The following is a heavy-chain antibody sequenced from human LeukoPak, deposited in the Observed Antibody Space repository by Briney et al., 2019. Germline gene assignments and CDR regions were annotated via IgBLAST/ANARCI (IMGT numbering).Heavy chain of an antibody. D-gene: IGHD3-3*01. J-gene: IGHJ4*02. CDR2: INHSGST. CDR1: GGSFSGYY. Sequence: SETLSLTCAVYGGSFSGYYWSWIRQPPGKGLEWMGEINHSGSTNYNPSLKSRVTISVDTSKNQFSLKLSSVTAADTAVYYCARGGATYYDFWSGYYHQLNFDYWGQGTLVTVSS. V-gene: IGHV4-34*01. CDR3: ARGGATYYDFWSGYYHQLNFDY.